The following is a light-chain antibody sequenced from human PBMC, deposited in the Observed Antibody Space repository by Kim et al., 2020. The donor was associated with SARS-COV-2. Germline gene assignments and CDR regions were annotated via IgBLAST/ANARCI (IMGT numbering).Light chain of an antibody. CDR2: GAS. Sequence: SPGASATLSCRASQSVSNNLAWYQQKPGQAPRLLIYGASTRAPGIPARFSGSWSGTEFTLTISSLQSEDFAVYYCQHYNNWPPVTFGGGTKVDIK. J-gene: IGKJ4*01. CDR3: QHYNNWPPVT. V-gene: IGKV3-15*01. CDR1: QSVSNN.